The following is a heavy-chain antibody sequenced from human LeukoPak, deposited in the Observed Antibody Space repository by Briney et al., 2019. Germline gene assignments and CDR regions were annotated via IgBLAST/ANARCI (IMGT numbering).Heavy chain of an antibody. V-gene: IGHV4-30-4*02. CDR2: IYYSVST. Sequence: PSDTLSLTCTVSGGTIGSGDYYWSCTRQPPGKGLEWIGYIYYSVSTDYSPSRTSRVTISADTSKNQFSLKLSSVTAADTAVYYCAREVDTYYFDDWGQGTLVTVSS. CDR1: GGTIGSGDYY. D-gene: IGHD5-18*01. J-gene: IGHJ4*02. CDR3: AREVDTYYFDD.